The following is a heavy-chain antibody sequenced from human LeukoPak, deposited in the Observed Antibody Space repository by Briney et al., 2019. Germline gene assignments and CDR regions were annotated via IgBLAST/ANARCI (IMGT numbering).Heavy chain of an antibody. CDR1: GFTFSSYA. CDR2: ISYDGSNK. D-gene: IGHD6-13*01. J-gene: IGHJ4*02. Sequence: GRSLRLSCAASGFTFSSYAMHWVRQAPGKGLEWVAVISYDGSNKYYADSVKGRFTISRDNSKSTLYLQMNSLRAEDTAVYYCARDGGYPDYWGQGTLVTVSS. CDR3: ARDGGYPDY. V-gene: IGHV3-30-3*01.